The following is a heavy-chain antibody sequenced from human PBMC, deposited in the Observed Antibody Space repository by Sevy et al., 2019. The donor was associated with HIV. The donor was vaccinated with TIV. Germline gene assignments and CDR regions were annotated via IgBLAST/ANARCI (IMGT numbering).Heavy chain of an antibody. Sequence: GGSLRLSCAASVFTFSSYGMQWVRQAPGKGLEWVSVIWNDGSNKYYADSVKGRFTTSRDNSSNTLYLQMNSLRAEDTAVYYCARDVRGEGVRPGDLDYWGQGTLVTVSS. CDR2: IWNDGSNK. J-gene: IGHJ4*02. CDR1: VFTFSSYG. D-gene: IGHD3-10*02. V-gene: IGHV3-33*01. CDR3: ARDVRGEGVRPGDLDY.